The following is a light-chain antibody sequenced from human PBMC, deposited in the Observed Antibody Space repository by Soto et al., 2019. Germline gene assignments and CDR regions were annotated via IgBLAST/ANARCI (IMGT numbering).Light chain of an antibody. CDR1: SSDVGGYNY. V-gene: IGLV2-14*01. Sequence: QSVLTQPASVSGSPGQSIAISCTGTSSDVGGYNYVSWYQQHPGKAPKFIIYDVSSRPSGVSDRFSGSKSGNTASLTISGLQAEDEADYYCSSYTSDSTYVLGSGTKVTV. CDR2: DVS. CDR3: SSYTSDSTYV. J-gene: IGLJ1*01.